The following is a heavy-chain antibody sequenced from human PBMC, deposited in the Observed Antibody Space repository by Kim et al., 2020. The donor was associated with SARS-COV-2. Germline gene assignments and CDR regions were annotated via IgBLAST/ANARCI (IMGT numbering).Heavy chain of an antibody. J-gene: IGHJ2*01. CDR1: GFTFSGSA. CDR2: IRSKANRYAT. CDR3: TRPRGLLKGYSYDYWYFDL. V-gene: IGHV3-73*01. Sequence: GGSLRLSCAASGFTFSGSAMHWVRQASGKGLEWVGRIRSKANRYATAYAASVKGRFTISRDDSKNTAYLQMNSLKTEDTAVYYCTRPRGLLKGYSYDYWYFDLWGRGTLVTVSS. D-gene: IGHD5-18*01.